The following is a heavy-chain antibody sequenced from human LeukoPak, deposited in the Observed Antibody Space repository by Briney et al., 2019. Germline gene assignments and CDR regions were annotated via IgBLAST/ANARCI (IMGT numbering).Heavy chain of an antibody. V-gene: IGHV4-4*07. CDR3: ARGVDDYDILTGYYKGRIFYFDY. D-gene: IGHD3-9*01. CDR1: GGSISSYY. Sequence: SETLSLTCTVSGGSISSYYWSWIRQPAGKGLEWIGRIYTSGSTNYNPSLKSRVSISVDTSKNQFSLKLSSVTAADTAVYYCARGVDDYDILTGYYKGRIFYFDYWGQGTLVTVSS. J-gene: IGHJ4*02. CDR2: IYTSGST.